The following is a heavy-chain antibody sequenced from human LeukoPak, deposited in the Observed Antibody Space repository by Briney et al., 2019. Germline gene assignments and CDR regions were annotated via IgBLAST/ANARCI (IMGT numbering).Heavy chain of an antibody. CDR3: ARDQVAMANYYYYGMDV. D-gene: IGHD5-12*01. CDR2: INPSGGST. CDR1: GYTFTSYY. J-gene: IGHJ6*02. V-gene: IGHV1-46*01. Sequence: ASVKVSCKASGYTFTSYYMHWVRQAPGQGLEWMGIINPSGGSTSYAQKFQGRVTMTRDTSTSTVYMELSSLRSEHTAVYYCARDQVAMANYYYYGMDVWGQGNTVTVSS.